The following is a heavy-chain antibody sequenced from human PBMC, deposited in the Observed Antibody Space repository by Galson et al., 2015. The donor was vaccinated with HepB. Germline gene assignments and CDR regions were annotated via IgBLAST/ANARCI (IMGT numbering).Heavy chain of an antibody. CDR1: GFIFSDYT. CDR2: ISHDEKKE. Sequence: SLRLSCAASGFIFSDYTFHWVRQTPGKGLEWVAFISHDEKKEYYAGSVKGRFTISRDNSRNTLYLHMNSLRPEDTAVYYCARDRIYRDYFGAFDIWGQGTKVTVSS. D-gene: IGHD4-17*01. CDR3: ARDRIYRDYFGAFDI. V-gene: IGHV3-30*04. J-gene: IGHJ3*02.